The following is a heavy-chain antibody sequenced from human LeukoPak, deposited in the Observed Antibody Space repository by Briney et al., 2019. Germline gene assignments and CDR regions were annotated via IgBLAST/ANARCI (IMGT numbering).Heavy chain of an antibody. V-gene: IGHV4-34*01. Sequence: SETLSLTCAVYGGSFSGYYWSWIRQPPGKGLEWIGEINHSGSTNYNPSLKSRVTISVDTSKNQFSLKLSSVTAADTAVYYCARLQYVEMAPYNWFDPWGQGTLVTVSS. CDR2: INHSGST. CDR3: ARLQYVEMAPYNWFDP. J-gene: IGHJ5*02. CDR1: GGSFSGYY. D-gene: IGHD5-24*01.